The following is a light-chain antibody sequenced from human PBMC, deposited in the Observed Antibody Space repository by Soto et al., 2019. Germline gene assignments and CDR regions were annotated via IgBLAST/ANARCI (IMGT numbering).Light chain of an antibody. CDR1: QSISSW. CDR2: KAS. J-gene: IGKJ1*01. Sequence: DLQMNQSPSTLSASVGDRVTITCRASQSISSWLAWYQQKPGKAPKLLIYKASSFDSGVPSRFSGSGSGTEFTCTISSLQPDDFATYYCQQYNSYPTFGQGTKVQIK. CDR3: QQYNSYPT. V-gene: IGKV1-5*03.